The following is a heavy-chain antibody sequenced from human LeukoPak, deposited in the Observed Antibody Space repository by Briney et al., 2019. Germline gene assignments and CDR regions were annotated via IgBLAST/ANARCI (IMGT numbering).Heavy chain of an antibody. Sequence: GGSLRLSCVAPGFPFGSYPMTWVRQSPVKGLEWVSTIGTTDDTYYADSVKGRFTISRDNYKDTLYLQMHSLGAEDTAIYYCAKSRIVDHRGYFDYWGQGTLVTVSS. CDR3: AKSRIVDHRGYFDY. CDR1: GFPFGSYP. J-gene: IGHJ4*02. V-gene: IGHV3-23*01. CDR2: IGTTDDT. D-gene: IGHD2-15*01.